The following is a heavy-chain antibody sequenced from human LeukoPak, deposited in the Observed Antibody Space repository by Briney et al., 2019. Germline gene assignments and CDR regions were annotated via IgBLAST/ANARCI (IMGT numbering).Heavy chain of an antibody. CDR2: IYYSGST. J-gene: IGHJ4*02. D-gene: IGHD1-26*01. V-gene: IGHV4-39*07. Sequence: SETLSLTCSVSGGSVSGTNYYWAWIRQPPEKGLEWIGTIYYSGSTYYNVSLKSRVTISLDTSKNQFSLNLSSLTAADTAVYYCARLRSPGDFDYWGQGTLVTVSS. CDR1: GGSVSGTNYY. CDR3: ARLRSPGDFDY.